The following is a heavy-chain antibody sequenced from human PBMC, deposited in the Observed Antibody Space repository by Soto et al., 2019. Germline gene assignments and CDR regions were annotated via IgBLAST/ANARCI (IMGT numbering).Heavy chain of an antibody. CDR2: IIPIYGTA. D-gene: IGHD1-26*01. CDR1: GGTFRSSA. CDR3: AREVGATLNWFDP. Sequence: WASVKVSCKASGGTFRSSALSWVRQAPGQGLEWMGGIIPIYGTANYAQKFQGRVTITADESTSTAYMELSSLRSEDTAVYYCAREVGATLNWFDPWGQGTLVTVSS. J-gene: IGHJ5*02. V-gene: IGHV1-69*13.